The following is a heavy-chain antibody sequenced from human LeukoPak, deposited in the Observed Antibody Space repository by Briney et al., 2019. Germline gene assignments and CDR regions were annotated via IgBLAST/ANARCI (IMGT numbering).Heavy chain of an antibody. CDR3: ATDLPFLVGATTNFDY. V-gene: IGHV1-24*01. CDR2: FDPGDGET. D-gene: IGHD1-26*01. Sequence: ASVKVSCKVSGYTLTELSMHWVRQAPGKGLEWMGGFDPGDGETIYAQKFQGRVTMTEDTSTDTAYMELSSLRSEDTAVYYCATDLPFLVGATTNFDYWGQGTLVTVSS. CDR1: GYTLTELS. J-gene: IGHJ4*02.